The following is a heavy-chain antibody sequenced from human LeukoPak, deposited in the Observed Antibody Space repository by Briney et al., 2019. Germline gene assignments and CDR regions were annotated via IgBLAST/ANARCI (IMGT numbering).Heavy chain of an antibody. J-gene: IGHJ4*02. V-gene: IGHV4-59*01. CDR1: GGSISSYY. CDR3: ARGSVGATDY. D-gene: IGHD1-26*01. Sequence: PSETLSLTCTVSGGSISSYYWSWIRQPPGKGLEWIGYIYYSGSTISVDTSKNQFSLKLTSVTAADTAVYYCARGSVGATDYWGQGTLVTVSS. CDR2: IYYSGS.